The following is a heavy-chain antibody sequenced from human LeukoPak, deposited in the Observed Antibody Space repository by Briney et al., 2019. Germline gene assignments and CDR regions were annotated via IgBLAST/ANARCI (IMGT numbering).Heavy chain of an antibody. CDR2: INPNSGGT. V-gene: IGHV1-2*04. CDR3: ARGDYGDYNFDY. Sequence: ASVKVSCKASGYTFTSYGISWVRQAPGQGLEWMGWINPNSGGTNYAQKFQGWVTMTRDTSISTAYMELSRLRSDDTAVYYCARGDYGDYNFDYWGQGTLVTVSS. D-gene: IGHD4-17*01. CDR1: GYTFTSYG. J-gene: IGHJ4*02.